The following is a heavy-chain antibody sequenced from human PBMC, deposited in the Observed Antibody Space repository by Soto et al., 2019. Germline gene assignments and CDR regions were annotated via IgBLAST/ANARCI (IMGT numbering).Heavy chain of an antibody. Sequence: QVQLVQSGAEEKKPGASVKVSCKASGYTFTTYAMHWVRQAPGQRLEWMGWINAGNGNTKYSQKFQGRVTITRDTSASTAYIELSSLRSEDTAVYYCARGITLPTALDYWGQGTLVTVSS. V-gene: IGHV1-3*05. CDR2: INAGNGNT. CDR1: GYTFTTYA. D-gene: IGHD1-20*01. CDR3: ARGITLPTALDY. J-gene: IGHJ4*02.